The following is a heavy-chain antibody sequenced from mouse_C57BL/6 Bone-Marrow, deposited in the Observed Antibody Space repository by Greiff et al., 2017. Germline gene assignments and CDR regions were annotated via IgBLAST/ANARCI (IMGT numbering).Heavy chain of an antibody. V-gene: IGHV2-2*01. CDR2: IWSGGST. CDR3: ARYYGYRAFAY. CDR1: GFSLTSYG. J-gene: IGHJ3*01. Sequence: VKLVESGPGLVQPSQSLSITCTVSGFSLTSYGVHWVRQSPGKGLEWLGVIWSGGSTDYNAAFISRLSISKDNSKSQVFFKMNSLQADDTAIYYCARYYGYRAFAYWGQGTLVTVSA. D-gene: IGHD2-2*01.